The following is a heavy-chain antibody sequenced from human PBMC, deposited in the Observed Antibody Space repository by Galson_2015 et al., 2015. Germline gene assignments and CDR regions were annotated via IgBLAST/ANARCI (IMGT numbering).Heavy chain of an antibody. V-gene: IGHV5-51*01. D-gene: IGHD2/OR15-2a*01. J-gene: IGHJ4*02. Sequence: NYWISWVRQIPWNGLEWMGIIHPGDSNTTYNPSFQGQVTISADTSISTDYLQWNSLKASDTAMYYCARPHFGQSDYWGQGTLVTVYS. CDR2: IHPGDSNT. CDR3: ARPHFGQSDY. CDR1: NYW.